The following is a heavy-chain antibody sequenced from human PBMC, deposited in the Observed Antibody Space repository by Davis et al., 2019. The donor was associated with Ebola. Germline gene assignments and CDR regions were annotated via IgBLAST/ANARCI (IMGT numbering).Heavy chain of an antibody. CDR1: GGTFSTFS. D-gene: IGHD3-3*01. J-gene: IGHJ5*02. CDR3: ARVARTYYDLGFDP. V-gene: IGHV1-69*13. CDR2: IFPIFDTA. Sequence: SVKVSCKASGGTFSTFSISWVRQAPGQGLEWIGRIFPIFDTADYAQPFQGRVTLSADDSTATAYMELRGLRSDDTAVYYCARVARTYYDLGFDPWGQGTLVTVSS.